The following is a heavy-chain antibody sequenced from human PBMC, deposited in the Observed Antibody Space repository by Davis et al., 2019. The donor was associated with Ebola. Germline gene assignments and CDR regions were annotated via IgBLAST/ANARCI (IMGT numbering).Heavy chain of an antibody. CDR2: IRSKANSYAT. V-gene: IGHV3-73*01. D-gene: IGHD6-19*01. Sequence: GGSLRLSCAASGFTFSSYAMHWVRQASGKGLEWVGRIRSKANSYATAYAASVKGRFTISRDDSKNTAYLQMNSLKTEDTAVYYCTSRIAVAGNYYYYGMDVWGQGTTVTVSS. J-gene: IGHJ6*02. CDR1: GFTFSSYA. CDR3: TSRIAVAGNYYYYGMDV.